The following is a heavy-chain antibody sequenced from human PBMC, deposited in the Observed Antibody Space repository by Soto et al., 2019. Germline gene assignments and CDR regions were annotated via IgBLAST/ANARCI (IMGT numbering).Heavy chain of an antibody. Sequence: SETLSLTCVDSGGSLSDYFWSWIRQPPGMALEWIGEINHLGSINYNPSLKSRVTMSVDTSKYQFSLTLNSVTAADTATYYCARGGISHWAYFYYMDVWDRGTTVTVSS. CDR2: INHLGSI. CDR1: GGSLSDYF. V-gene: IGHV4-34*01. CDR3: ARGGISHWAYFYYMDV. J-gene: IGHJ6*03. D-gene: IGHD2-21*01.